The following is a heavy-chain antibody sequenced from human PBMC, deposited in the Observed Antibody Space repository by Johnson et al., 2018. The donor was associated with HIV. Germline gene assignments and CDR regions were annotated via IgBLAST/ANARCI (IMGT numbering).Heavy chain of an antibody. CDR3: ASGIAVAGTLLDAFDI. D-gene: IGHD6-19*01. Sequence: VQLVESGGGLVQPGGSLRLSCAASGFTFRTYWMHWVRQAPGKGLEWVSGISWNSGSIGYADSVKGRFTISRDNSKNTLYLQMNSLRAEDTAVYYCASGIAVAGTLLDAFDIWGQGTMVTVSS. CDR1: GFTFRTYW. CDR2: ISWNSGSI. V-gene: IGHV3-74*02. J-gene: IGHJ3*02.